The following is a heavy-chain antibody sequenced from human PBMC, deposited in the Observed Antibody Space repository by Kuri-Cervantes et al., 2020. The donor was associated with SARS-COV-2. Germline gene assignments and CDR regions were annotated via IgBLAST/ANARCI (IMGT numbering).Heavy chain of an antibody. CDR2: ISWDGGST. J-gene: IGHJ4*02. D-gene: IGHD3-16*01. CDR1: GFTSGNYF. CDR3: SSGGSQREWYY. V-gene: IGHV3-43*01. Sequence: GGSLRLSCATSGFTSGNYFMHWVRQRPGKGLDWVSLISWDGGSTYCADSVKGRFTISRDNSKDSLFLQMNSLRSEDTAFYYCSSGGSQREWYYWGQGTLVTVSS.